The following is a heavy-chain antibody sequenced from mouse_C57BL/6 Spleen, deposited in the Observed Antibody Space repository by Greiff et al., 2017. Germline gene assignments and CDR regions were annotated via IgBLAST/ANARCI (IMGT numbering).Heavy chain of an antibody. D-gene: IGHD2-10*02. CDR2: INPNNGGT. CDR3: ARYGPWFAY. Sequence: VQLQQSGPELVKPGASVKISCKASGYTFTDYYMNWVKQSHGKSLEWIGDINPNNGGTSYNQKFKGKATLTVDKSSSTAYMELRSLTSEDSAVYYCARYGPWFAYWGQGTLVTVSA. V-gene: IGHV1-26*01. CDR1: GYTFTDYY. J-gene: IGHJ3*01.